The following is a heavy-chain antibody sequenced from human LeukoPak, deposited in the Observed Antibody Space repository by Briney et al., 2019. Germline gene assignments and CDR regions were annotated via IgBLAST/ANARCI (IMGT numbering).Heavy chain of an antibody. CDR1: GFTFSRYA. D-gene: IGHD2-15*01. Sequence: GGSLRLSCAASGFTFSRYAMSWVRRAPGKGLGWVSTISGTGGTTYYADSVKGRFTISRDNSKNTLYLQMNSLRAEDTAVYYCAKGDCTGGSCLPFDYWGQGTLVTVSS. J-gene: IGHJ4*02. CDR3: AKGDCTGGSCLPFDY. V-gene: IGHV3-23*01. CDR2: ISGTGGTT.